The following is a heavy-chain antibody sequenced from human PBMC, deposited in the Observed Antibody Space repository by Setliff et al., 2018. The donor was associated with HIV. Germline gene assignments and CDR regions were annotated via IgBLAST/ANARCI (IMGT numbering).Heavy chain of an antibody. V-gene: IGHV3-15*01. Sequence: GGSLRLSCAASGFIFNAYTMVWVRQAPGKGLEWVGRIKSNSDGGTSDYAAAVKDRFSFSRDDSKSILYLQMNSLEIEDTAVYFCSTGPSRVSDGIADFWGPGTLVTVSS. J-gene: IGHJ4*02. CDR3: STGPSRVSDGIADF. CDR2: IKSNSDGGTS. CDR1: GFIFNAYT.